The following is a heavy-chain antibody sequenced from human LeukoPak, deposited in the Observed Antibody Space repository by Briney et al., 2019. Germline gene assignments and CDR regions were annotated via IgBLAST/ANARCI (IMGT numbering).Heavy chain of an antibody. J-gene: IGHJ6*03. CDR1: GYTFTSYD. V-gene: IGHV1-8*01. CDR3: ARGGDTALGAYYYYMDV. D-gene: IGHD5-18*01. Sequence: EASVKVSCKASGYTFTSYDINWVRQATGQGLEWMGWMNPNSGNTGYAQKFQGRVTITADESTSTAYMELSSLRSEDTAVYYCARGGDTALGAYYYYMDVWGKGTTVTVSS. CDR2: MNPNSGNT.